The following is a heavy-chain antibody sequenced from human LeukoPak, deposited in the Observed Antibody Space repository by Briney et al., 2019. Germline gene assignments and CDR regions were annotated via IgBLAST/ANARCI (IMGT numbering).Heavy chain of an antibody. CDR1: GFTFSSYA. CDR3: ARDFSVVVYYYYGMDV. D-gene: IGHD2-2*01. Sequence: GGSLRLSCAASGFTFSSYAMHWVRQAPGKGLEWVAVISYDGSNKYYADSVKGRFTISRDNSKNTLYLQMNSLRAEDTAVYYCARDFSVVVYYYYGMDVWGQGTTVTVSS. V-gene: IGHV3-30-3*01. CDR2: ISYDGSNK. J-gene: IGHJ6*02.